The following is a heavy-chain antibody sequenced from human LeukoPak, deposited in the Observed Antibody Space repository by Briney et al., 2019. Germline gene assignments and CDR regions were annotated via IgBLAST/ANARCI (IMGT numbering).Heavy chain of an antibody. Sequence: PSETLSLTCTVSGGSITSYYWSWIRQPPGKGLEWIGYIYYSGSTNYNPSLKSRVTISVDTSKNQFSLNLSSVTAADTAVYYCARIREGYSYVGYWGQGTLVTVSS. CDR3: ARIREGYSYVGY. CDR2: IYYSGST. V-gene: IGHV4-59*01. J-gene: IGHJ4*02. CDR1: GGSITSYY. D-gene: IGHD5-18*01.